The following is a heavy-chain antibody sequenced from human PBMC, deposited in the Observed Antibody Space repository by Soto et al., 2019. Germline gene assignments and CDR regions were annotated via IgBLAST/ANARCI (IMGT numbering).Heavy chain of an antibody. CDR3: ARDRGYCSSTSCYRYYYYGMDV. CDR1: GYTFTGYY. D-gene: IGHD2-2*01. V-gene: IGHV1-2*04. Sequence: GASVKVSRKASGYTFTGYYMHWVRQAPGQGLEWMGWINPNSGGTNYAQKFQGWVTMTRDTSISTAYMELSRLRSDDTAVYYCARDRGYCSSTSCYRYYYYGMDVWGQGTTVTVSS. CDR2: INPNSGGT. J-gene: IGHJ6*02.